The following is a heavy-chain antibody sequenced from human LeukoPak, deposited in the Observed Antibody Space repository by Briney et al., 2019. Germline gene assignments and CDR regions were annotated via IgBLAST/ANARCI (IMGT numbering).Heavy chain of an antibody. CDR3: ARGGGLDV. CDR1: GFTFSSYW. V-gene: IGHV3-7*03. D-gene: IGHD3-16*01. CDR2: INHNGNVN. Sequence: HTGGSLRLSCAVSGFTFSSYWMNWARQAPGKGLEWVASINHNGNVNYYVDSVKGRFTISRDNAKNSLYLQMSNLRAEDTAVYFCARGGGLDVWGQGATVTVSS. J-gene: IGHJ6*02.